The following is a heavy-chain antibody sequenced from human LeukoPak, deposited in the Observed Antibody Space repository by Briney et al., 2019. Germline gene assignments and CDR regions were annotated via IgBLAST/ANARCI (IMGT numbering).Heavy chain of an antibody. CDR3: AKDYLTSSGYYSNCFDY. CDR1: GFTFSSYG. Sequence: GGSLRLSCAASGFTFSSYGMSRVRQAPGKGLEWVSAISGSGGSTYYADSVKGRFTISRDNSKNTLYLQMNSLRAEDTAVYYCAKDYLTSSGYYSNCFDYWGQGTLVTVSS. CDR2: ISGSGGST. D-gene: IGHD3-22*01. J-gene: IGHJ4*02. V-gene: IGHV3-23*01.